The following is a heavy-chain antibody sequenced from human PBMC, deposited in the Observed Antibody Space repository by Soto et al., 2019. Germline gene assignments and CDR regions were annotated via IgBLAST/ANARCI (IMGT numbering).Heavy chain of an antibody. CDR2: IYPGDSDT. Sequence: KVSCKASGYTFTSYWIGWVRQMPGKGLEWMGIIYPGDSDTRYSPSFQGQVTISADKSISTAYLQWSSLKASDTAMYYCASSDSSSVYYYMDVWGKGTTVTVSS. D-gene: IGHD6-6*01. CDR3: ASSDSSSVYYYMDV. CDR1: GYTFTSYW. J-gene: IGHJ6*03. V-gene: IGHV5-51*01.